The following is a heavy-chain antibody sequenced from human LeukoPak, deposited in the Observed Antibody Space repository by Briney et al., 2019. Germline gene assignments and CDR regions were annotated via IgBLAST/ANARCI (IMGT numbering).Heavy chain of an antibody. CDR3: VRDAGYNWNLEGLLEY. CDR1: GFRFSSYS. CDR2: IRYDGINE. J-gene: IGHJ4*02. V-gene: IGHV3-30*02. D-gene: IGHD1-7*01. Sequence: GGSLRLSCAAAGFRFSSYSMHWVRQAPGKGLDWVAYIRYDGINEYYADSVKGRFTISRDLSKNTLFLQMNSLRPEDTAVYYCVRDAGYNWNLEGLLEYWGQGNLVTVSS.